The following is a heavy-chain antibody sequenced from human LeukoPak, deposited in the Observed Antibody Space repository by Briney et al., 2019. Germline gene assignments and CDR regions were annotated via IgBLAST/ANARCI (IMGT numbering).Heavy chain of an antibody. CDR2: ISGNGGRI. CDR1: GFTFSNFA. Sequence: PGGSLRLSCAASGFTFSNFAMSWVRQAPEKGLECVSGISGNGGRIYYADSVKGRFTISRDNSKNTLYLQMNSLRADDTAVYYCAKRDYSDSNSYSLLFAHWGLGTLVTVSS. D-gene: IGHD3-22*01. CDR3: AKRDYSDSNSYSLLFAH. V-gene: IGHV3-23*01. J-gene: IGHJ4*02.